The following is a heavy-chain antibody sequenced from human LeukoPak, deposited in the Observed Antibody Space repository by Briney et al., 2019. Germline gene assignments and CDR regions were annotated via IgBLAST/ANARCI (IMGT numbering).Heavy chain of an antibody. CDR2: IIPILGIA. J-gene: IGHJ4*02. CDR3: ARQEGGSAPNLFDY. Sequence: ASVTVSCKASGGTFSSYAISWVRQAPGQGLEWMGRIIPILGIANYAQNFQGRVTITADKSTSTAYMELSSLRSEDTAVYYCARQEGGSAPNLFDYWGQGTLVTVSS. V-gene: IGHV1-69*04. CDR1: GGTFSSYA. D-gene: IGHD5-12*01.